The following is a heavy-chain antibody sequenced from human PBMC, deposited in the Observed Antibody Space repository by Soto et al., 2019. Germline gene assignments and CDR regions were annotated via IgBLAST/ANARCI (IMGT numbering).Heavy chain of an antibody. Sequence: EVQLVESGGGLVQPGGSLRLSCAASGFTFSSYWLHWVRQAPGKGLVWVSGINTDGGSTDYADSVKGRFIISRDNAKNTLYRQMNSLRAEHTAVYYCARPRYDSTGTPFDHWGLGTLVTVSS. CDR3: ARPRYDSTGTPFDH. CDR1: GFTFSSYW. J-gene: IGHJ4*02. V-gene: IGHV3-74*01. D-gene: IGHD3-22*01. CDR2: INTDGGST.